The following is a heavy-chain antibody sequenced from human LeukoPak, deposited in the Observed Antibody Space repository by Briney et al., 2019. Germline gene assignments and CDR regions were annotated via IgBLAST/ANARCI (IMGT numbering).Heavy chain of an antibody. CDR2: ISSSSSYI. CDR3: AREIAAAANYYYGMDV. Sequence: GGSLRLSCAASGFTFNSYSMNWVRQAPGKGLEWVSSISSSSSYIYYADSVKGRFTISRDNAKNSLYLQMNSLRAEDTAVYYCAREIAAAANYYYGMDVWGQGTTVTVSS. V-gene: IGHV3-21*01. J-gene: IGHJ6*02. D-gene: IGHD6-13*01. CDR1: GFTFNSYS.